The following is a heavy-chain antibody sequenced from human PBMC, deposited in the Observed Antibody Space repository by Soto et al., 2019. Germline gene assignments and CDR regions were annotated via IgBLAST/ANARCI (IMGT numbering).Heavy chain of an antibody. J-gene: IGHJ6*02. Sequence: NPSETLSLTCAVYGGSFSGYYWRWIRQPPGKGLEWIGEINHSGSTNYNPSLKSRVTISVDTSKDQFSLKLSSVTAADTAVYYCARGYDFWSGYYIYYYYGMDVWGQGTTVTVSS. CDR2: INHSGST. D-gene: IGHD3-3*01. CDR3: ARGYDFWSGYYIYYYYGMDV. CDR1: GGSFSGYY. V-gene: IGHV4-34*01.